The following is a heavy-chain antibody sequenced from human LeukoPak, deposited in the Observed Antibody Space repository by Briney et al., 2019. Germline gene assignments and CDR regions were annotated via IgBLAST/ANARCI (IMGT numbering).Heavy chain of an antibody. CDR2: ISYDGSNK. CDR1: GFTFSSYG. V-gene: IGHV3-30*18. J-gene: IGHJ4*02. CDR3: AKDLTGTTVRGVFDY. Sequence: GRSLRLSCAASGFTFSSYGMHWVRQAPGKGLEWVAVISYDGSNKYYADSVKGRFTISRDNSKNTLYLQVNSLRAEDTAVYYCAKDLTGTTVRGVFDYWGQGTLVTVSS. D-gene: IGHD1-7*01.